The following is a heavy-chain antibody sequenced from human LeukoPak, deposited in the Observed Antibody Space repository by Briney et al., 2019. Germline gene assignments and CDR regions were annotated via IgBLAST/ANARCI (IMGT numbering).Heavy chain of an antibody. Sequence: GGSLRLSRTASGFTFGLYDMNWVRQAPGKGLEWVSGISTSSSSSYYTDAVKGRFTISRDNGKSLLYLQMNTLRDEHTAVYYCAREGSQYQQLTWGQGTLVTVSA. V-gene: IGHV3-48*02. CDR3: AREGSQYQQLT. J-gene: IGHJ4*02. CDR1: GFTFGLYD. CDR2: ISTSSSSS. D-gene: IGHD6-13*01.